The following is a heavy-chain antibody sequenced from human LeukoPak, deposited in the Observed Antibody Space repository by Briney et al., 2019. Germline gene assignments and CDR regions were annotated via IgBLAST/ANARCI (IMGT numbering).Heavy chain of an antibody. CDR3: ARHGGGSSSLNY. CDR1: GGSFSGYY. V-gene: IGHV4-34*01. J-gene: IGHJ4*02. CDR2: INHSGST. Sequence: SETLSLTCAVYGGSFSGYYWSWIRQPPGKGLEWIGEINHSGSTNYNPSLKSRVTISVDTSKNQFSLKLSSVTAADTAVYYCARHGGGSSSLNYWGQGTLVTVSS. D-gene: IGHD6-13*01.